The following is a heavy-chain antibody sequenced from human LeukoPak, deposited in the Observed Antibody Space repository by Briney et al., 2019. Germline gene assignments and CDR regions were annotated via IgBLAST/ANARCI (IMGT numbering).Heavy chain of an antibody. V-gene: IGHV4-34*01. J-gene: IGHJ4*02. D-gene: IGHD3-22*01. Sequence: SETLSLTCAVYGGSFGGYYWSWIRQPPGKGLEWIGEINHSGSTNYNPSLKSRVTISVDTSKNQFSLKLSSVTAADTAVYYCARARRLQHYYDSSGYLVHWGQGTLVTVSS. CDR3: ARARRLQHYYDSSGYLVH. CDR1: GGSFGGYY. CDR2: INHSGST.